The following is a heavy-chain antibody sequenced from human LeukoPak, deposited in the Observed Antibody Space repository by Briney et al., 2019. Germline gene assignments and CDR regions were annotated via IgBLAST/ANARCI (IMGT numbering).Heavy chain of an antibody. CDR3: ARDSRSMDV. Sequence: GGSLRLSCAASGFTLSDYSMNWVRQAPGKGLEWLSYISSSSTSKYYADSVTGRFAISRDNAKNLLYLQINSLRDEDTAVYYCARDSRSMDVWGQGTTVTVSS. CDR1: GFTLSDYS. J-gene: IGHJ6*02. V-gene: IGHV3-48*02. CDR2: ISSSSTSK.